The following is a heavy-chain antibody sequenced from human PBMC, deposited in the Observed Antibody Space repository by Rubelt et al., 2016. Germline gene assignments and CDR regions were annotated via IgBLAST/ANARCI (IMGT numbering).Heavy chain of an antibody. J-gene: IGHJ2*01. D-gene: IGHD6-6*01. CDR1: GYTFTSYG. CDR3: ARDRIRIAARQGWYFDL. CDR2: ISAYNGNT. Sequence: QVQLVQSGAEVKKPGASVKVSCKASGYTFTSYGISWVRQAPGQGLEWMGWISAYNGNTNYAQKRRGKVTRTHDTSPRTACLGLRSLRSDDTAVYYCARDRIRIAARQGWYFDLWGRGTLVTVSS. V-gene: IGHV1-18*01.